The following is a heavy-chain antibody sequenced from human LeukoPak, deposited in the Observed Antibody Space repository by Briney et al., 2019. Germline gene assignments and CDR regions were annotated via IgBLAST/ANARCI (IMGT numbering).Heavy chain of an antibody. Sequence: GASVKVSCMPSGYXFTSYYIHWVRQAPGQGLEWMGIINPSGGSTSYAQKFQGRVTMTRDTSTSTVYMELSSLRSEDTAVYYCARGYTTWADYWGQGTLVTVSS. J-gene: IGHJ4*02. D-gene: IGHD1-14*01. CDR1: GYXFTSYY. CDR3: ARGYTTWADY. V-gene: IGHV1-46*01. CDR2: INPSGGST.